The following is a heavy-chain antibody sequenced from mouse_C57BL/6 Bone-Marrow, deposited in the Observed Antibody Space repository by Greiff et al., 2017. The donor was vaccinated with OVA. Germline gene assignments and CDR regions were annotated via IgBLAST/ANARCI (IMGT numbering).Heavy chain of an antibody. J-gene: IGHJ1*03. CDR1: GFTFSDYG. CDR3: ARTYGSSYWYFDV. D-gene: IGHD1-1*01. CDR2: ISSGSSTI. Sequence: DVKLVESGGGLVKPGGSLKLSCAASGFTFSDYGMHWVRQAPEKGLEWVAYISSGSSTIYYADKVKGRFTISRDNAKNPLFLQMNSLRSEDTAMYYCARTYGSSYWYFDVWGTGTTVTVSS. V-gene: IGHV5-17*01.